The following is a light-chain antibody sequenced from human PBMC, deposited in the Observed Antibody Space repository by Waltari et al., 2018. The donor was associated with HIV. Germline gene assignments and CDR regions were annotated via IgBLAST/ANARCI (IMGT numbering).Light chain of an antibody. V-gene: IGKV3-20*01. CDR3: QQYGSSPET. CDR2: GIS. CDR1: QSVSSSY. Sequence: EIVLTQSPGTLSLSPGERAILSCRASQSVSSSYLAWYQQRPGQAPRLLIYGISSRATGIPDRFSGSGSGTDFALTISRLEPEDFAVYYYQQYGSSPETFGQGTKVEIK. J-gene: IGKJ1*01.